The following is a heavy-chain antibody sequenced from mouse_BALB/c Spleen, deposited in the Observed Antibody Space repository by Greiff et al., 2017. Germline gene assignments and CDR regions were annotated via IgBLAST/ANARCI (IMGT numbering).Heavy chain of an antibody. Sequence: QVQLKESGAELAKPGASVKMSCKASGYTFTSYWMHWVKQRPGQGLEWIGYINPSTGYTEYNQKFKDKATLTADKSSSTAYMQLSSLTSEDSAVYYCATYGYYFDYWGQGTTLTVSS. J-gene: IGHJ2*01. CDR2: INPSTGYT. V-gene: IGHV1-7*01. CDR3: ATYGYYFDY. D-gene: IGHD1-2*01. CDR1: GYTFTSYW.